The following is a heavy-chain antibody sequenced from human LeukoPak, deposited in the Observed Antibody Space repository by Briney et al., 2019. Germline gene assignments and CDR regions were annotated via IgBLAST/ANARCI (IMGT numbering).Heavy chain of an antibody. CDR1: GGSISDSYY. CDR3: ARIGYKYGSYYFDD. Sequence: ETLSLTCTVSGGSISDSYYWAWIRQPPGKALEWLAHIFSNDEKSYNTSLKSRLTISKDTSKSQVVLTMTGMDPVDTGTYYCARIGYKYGSYYFDDWGQGTLVTVSS. CDR2: IFSNDEK. D-gene: IGHD3-10*01. V-gene: IGHV2-26*01. J-gene: IGHJ4*02.